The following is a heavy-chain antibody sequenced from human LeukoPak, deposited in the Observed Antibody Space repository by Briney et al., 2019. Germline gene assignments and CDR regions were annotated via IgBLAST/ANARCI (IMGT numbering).Heavy chain of an antibody. CDR2: IIPIFGTA. Sequence: SVKVSCKASGGTFSSYAISWVRQAPGQGLEWMGGIIPIFGTANYAQKFQGRVTITADESTSTAYMELSSLRSEDTAVYYCASLDYYGSGSYYWFDPWGQGTLVTVSS. D-gene: IGHD3-10*01. J-gene: IGHJ5*02. V-gene: IGHV1-69*01. CDR3: ASLDYYGSGSYYWFDP. CDR1: GGTFSSYA.